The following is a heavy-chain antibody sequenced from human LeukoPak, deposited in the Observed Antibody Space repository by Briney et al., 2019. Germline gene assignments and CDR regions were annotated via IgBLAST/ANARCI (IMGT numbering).Heavy chain of an antibody. CDR2: INHSGST. V-gene: IGHV4-34*01. CDR1: GGSFSGYY. D-gene: IGHD5-18*01. Sequence: SETLSLTCAVYGGSFSGYYWSWIRQPPGKGLEWIGEINHSGSTNYNPSLKSRVTISVDTSKNQFSLKLSSVTAADTAVYYCAGRSGYSYGYGYYYYMDVWGKGTTVTVSS. J-gene: IGHJ6*03. CDR3: AGRSGYSYGYGYYYYMDV.